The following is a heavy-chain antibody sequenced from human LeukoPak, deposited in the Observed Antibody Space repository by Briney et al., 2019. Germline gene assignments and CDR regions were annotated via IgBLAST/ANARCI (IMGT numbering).Heavy chain of an antibody. D-gene: IGHD2-8*01. V-gene: IGHV3-23*01. Sequence: GGSLRLSCAASGFTFSSYAMSWVRQAPGKGLEWVSAISGSGGSTYYADSVKGRFTISRDNSKNTLYLQMNSLRAEDTAVYHCASTEVGLMVYATYYYYYMDVWGKGTTVTVSS. CDR3: ASTEVGLMVYATYYYYYMDV. J-gene: IGHJ6*03. CDR2: ISGSGGST. CDR1: GFTFSSYA.